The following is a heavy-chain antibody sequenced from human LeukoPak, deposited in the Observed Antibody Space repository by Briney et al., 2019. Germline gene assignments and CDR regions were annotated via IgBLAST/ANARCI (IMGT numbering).Heavy chain of an antibody. D-gene: IGHD3/OR15-3a*01. V-gene: IGHV3-23*01. CDR1: GFTFSSYA. J-gene: IGHJ4*02. Sequence: PGGSLRLSCAASGFTFSSYAMSWVRQAPGKGLEWVSHISYSSGSTYYADSVKGRFTISRDISKNTLHLQMHSLRAEDTAVYFCARGLHSGPDYWGQGTLVTVSS. CDR3: ARGLHSGPDY. CDR2: ISYSSGST.